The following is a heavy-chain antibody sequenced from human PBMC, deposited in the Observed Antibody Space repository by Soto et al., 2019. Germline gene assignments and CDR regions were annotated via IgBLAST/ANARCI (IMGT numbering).Heavy chain of an antibody. D-gene: IGHD5-12*01. J-gene: IGHJ2*01. CDR3: ERGNHRWLQLWYFDL. V-gene: IGHV1-69*12. Sequence: QVQLVQSGAEVKKPGSSVKVSCKASGGTFSNYPISWVRQAPGQGLEWMGGIIPIFGTVNYAQKFQGRVTITADESTSPAYMELSSLRSEDTAVYYCERGNHRWLQLWYFDLWGRGTLVTVSS. CDR1: GGTFSNYP. CDR2: IIPIFGTV.